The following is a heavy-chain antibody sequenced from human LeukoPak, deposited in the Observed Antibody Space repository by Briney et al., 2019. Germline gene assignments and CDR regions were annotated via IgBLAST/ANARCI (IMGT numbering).Heavy chain of an antibody. CDR3: ARDPGYSSGWFDY. V-gene: IGHV3-21*01. CDR2: ISASSNFI. CDR1: GFTFSSYS. D-gene: IGHD6-19*01. J-gene: IGHJ4*02. Sequence: PWGSLRLSCVVSGFTFSSYSMSWVRQAPGKGLEWVSSISASSNFISYADSVKGRFTISRDNAKKSLYLQMNSVRAEDTAVYYCARDPGYSSGWFDYWGQGALVTVSS.